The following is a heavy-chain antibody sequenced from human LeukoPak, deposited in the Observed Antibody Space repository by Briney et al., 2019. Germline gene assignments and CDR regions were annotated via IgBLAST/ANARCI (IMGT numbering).Heavy chain of an antibody. Sequence: RASVKVSCKASGYTCTGKFIHWVRQAPGQGLEWMGWIDPNSGGTDYAQKFRGRVTMTRDTSTSTAYMDLSSLISDDTAVYYCARDREGLAYFDYWGQGTLVTVSS. J-gene: IGHJ4*02. CDR1: GYTCTGKF. V-gene: IGHV1-2*02. D-gene: IGHD3/OR15-3a*01. CDR2: IDPNSGGT. CDR3: ARDREGLAYFDY.